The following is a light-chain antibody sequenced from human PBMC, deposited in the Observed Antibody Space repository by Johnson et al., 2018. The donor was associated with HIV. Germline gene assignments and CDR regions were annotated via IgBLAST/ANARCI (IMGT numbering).Light chain of an antibody. CDR3: GTWDSRLSTNYV. V-gene: IGLV1-51*01. CDR2: DNN. CDR1: TSNIGKSY. J-gene: IGLJ1*01. Sequence: QSVLTQPPSVSAAPGQKVTISCSGSTSNIGKSYVSWYQQLPGTAPKLLIYDNNKRPSGIPDRLSGSKSGTSPTLGIPGLQTGDEADYYCGTWDSRLSTNYVFGTGTKVTVL.